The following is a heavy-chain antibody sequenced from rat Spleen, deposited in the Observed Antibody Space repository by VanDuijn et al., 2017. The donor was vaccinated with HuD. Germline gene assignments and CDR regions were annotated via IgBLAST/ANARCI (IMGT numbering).Heavy chain of an antibody. CDR1: GFTFRNYD. V-gene: IGHV5-22*01. Sequence: EVQLVESGGGLVQPGRSMKLSCAAAGFTFRNYDMAWVRQAPTKGLEWVASISYEGSSTYYGDSVKGRFTISRDNAKSTLYLQMNSLRSEDTATYYCARLRYNPFDYWGQGVMVTVSS. J-gene: IGHJ2*01. CDR2: ISYEGSST. D-gene: IGHD1-5*01. CDR3: ARLRYNPFDY.